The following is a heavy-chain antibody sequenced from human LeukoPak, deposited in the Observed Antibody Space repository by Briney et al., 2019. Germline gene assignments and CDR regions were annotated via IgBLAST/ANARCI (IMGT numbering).Heavy chain of an antibody. CDR3: ASEAYCTNGVCYYYFDY. D-gene: IGHD2-8*01. CDR1: GFTFSSYS. Sequence: GGSLRLSCAASGFTFSSYSMNWVRQAPGKGLEWVSSISSSSSYIYYADSVKGRFTISRDNAKNSLYLQMNSLRAEDTAVYYCASEAYCTNGVCYYYFDYWGQGTLVTVSS. V-gene: IGHV3-21*01. J-gene: IGHJ4*02. CDR2: ISSSSSYI.